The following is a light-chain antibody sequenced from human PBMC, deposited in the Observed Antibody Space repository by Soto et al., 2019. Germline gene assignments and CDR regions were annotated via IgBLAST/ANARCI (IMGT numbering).Light chain of an antibody. CDR2: DTS. CDR3: QHYVTWPLT. CDR1: QGIGDT. Sequence: EIVMTQSPATLSVSPGEGAPLSCRASQGIGDTLAWYQQKPGQTPRRLISDTSIRATGVPARFSGSRSGAEFTLTSSSLQSEDFAVYYCQHYVTWPLTFGGGTKVESK. J-gene: IGKJ4*01. V-gene: IGKV3-15*01.